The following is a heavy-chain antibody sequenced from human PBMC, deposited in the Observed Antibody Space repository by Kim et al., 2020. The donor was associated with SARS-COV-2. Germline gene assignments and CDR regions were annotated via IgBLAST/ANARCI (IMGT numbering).Heavy chain of an antibody. CDR1: GFTFSSYA. D-gene: IGHD5-18*01. J-gene: IGHJ4*02. CDR3: ARRGAEGSPRYSYGSSLDY. Sequence: GGSLRLSCAASGFTFSSYAMHWVRQAPGKGLEWVAVISYDGSNKYYADSVKGRFTISRDNSKNTLYLQMNSLRAEDTAVYYCARRGAEGSPRYSYGSSLDYWGQGTLVTVSS. CDR2: ISYDGSNK. V-gene: IGHV3-30-3*01.